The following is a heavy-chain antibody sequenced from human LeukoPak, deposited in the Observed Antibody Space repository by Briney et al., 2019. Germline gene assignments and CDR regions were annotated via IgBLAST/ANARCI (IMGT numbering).Heavy chain of an antibody. J-gene: IGHJ4*02. CDR3: AGGVCYYDSSGYFDFDY. D-gene: IGHD3-22*01. CDR1: GFTFSSYA. Sequence: GGSLRLSCAASGFTFSSYAMSWVRQAPGKGLEWVSGISGSGGSTYYADSVKGRFTISRDNSKNTLHLQVNSLRADDTAVYYCAGGVCYYDSSGYFDFDYWGQGTLVTVSS. V-gene: IGHV3-23*01. CDR2: ISGSGGST.